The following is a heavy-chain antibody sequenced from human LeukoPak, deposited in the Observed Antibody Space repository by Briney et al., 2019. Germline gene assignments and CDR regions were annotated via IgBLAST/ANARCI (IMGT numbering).Heavy chain of an antibody. V-gene: IGHV4-61*08. CDR3: ASLFCTRTSCFFLDP. Sequence: PSETLSLTCTVSGGSVSSGGYYWSWIRQPPGKGLEWFGYIYYSGSTNYNPSLKSRVTISLDTSRNQFSLKLSSVTAADTAVYYCASLFCTRTSCFFLDPWGQGTLVTVSS. D-gene: IGHD2-2*01. CDR2: IYYSGST. J-gene: IGHJ5*02. CDR1: GGSVSSGGYY.